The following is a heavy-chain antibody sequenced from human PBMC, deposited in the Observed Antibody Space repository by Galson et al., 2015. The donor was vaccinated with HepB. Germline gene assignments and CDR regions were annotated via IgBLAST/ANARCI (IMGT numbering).Heavy chain of an antibody. CDR1: GFTFSSYV. D-gene: IGHD4-11*01. Sequence: SLRLSCAASGFTFSSYVMSWVRQAPGKGLEWVSAISGSGGSTFYADSVKGRFTISRDNSKSTLYLQMNSLRAEDTAVYYCARGIDYSNYWGQGTLVTVSS. CDR3: ARGIDYSNY. J-gene: IGHJ4*02. V-gene: IGHV3-23*01. CDR2: ISGSGGST.